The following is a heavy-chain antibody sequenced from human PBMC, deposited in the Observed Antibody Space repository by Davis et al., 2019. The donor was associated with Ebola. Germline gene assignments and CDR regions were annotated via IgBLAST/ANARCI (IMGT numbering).Heavy chain of an antibody. CDR1: GFTFSSYS. V-gene: IGHV3-48*01. D-gene: IGHD3-22*01. CDR2: ISSSSSTI. J-gene: IGHJ6*02. CDR3: ARDIGEGTYDSSGYYYVYYYGMDV. Sequence: GGSLRPSCPASGFTFSSYSMNWVRQAPGKGLEWVSYISSSSSTIYYADSVKGRFTISRDNSKNTLYLQMNSLRAEDTAVYYCARDIGEGTYDSSGYYYVYYYGMDVWGQGTTVTVSS.